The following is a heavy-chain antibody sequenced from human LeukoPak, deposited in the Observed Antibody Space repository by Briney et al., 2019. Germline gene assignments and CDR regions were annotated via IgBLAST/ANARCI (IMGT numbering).Heavy chain of an antibody. CDR3: ARGPPYYDFWSGYYYYGMDV. V-gene: IGHV4-31*03. Sequence: SETLSLTCTVSGGPISSGGYYWSWIRQHPGKGLEWIGYIYYSGSTYYNPSLKSRVTISVDTSKNQFSLKLSSVTAADTAVYYCARGPPYYDFWSGYYYYGMDVWGQGTTVTVSS. CDR2: IYYSGST. J-gene: IGHJ6*02. D-gene: IGHD3-3*01. CDR1: GGPISSGGYY.